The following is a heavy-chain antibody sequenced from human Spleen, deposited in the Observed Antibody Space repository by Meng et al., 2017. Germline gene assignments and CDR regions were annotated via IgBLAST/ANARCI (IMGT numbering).Heavy chain of an antibody. CDR2: ISSSGGTI. D-gene: IGHD4-23*01. CDR1: GFTFSSYE. J-gene: IGHJ4*02. Sequence: GESLKISCAASGFTFSSYEMNWVRQAPGKGLEWVSYISSSGGTIYYADSVKGRLTISRDNAKNSLYLQMNSLRAEDTALYYCARLLYGGNSDGSIDYWGQGTLVTVSS. CDR3: ARLLYGGNSDGSIDY. V-gene: IGHV3-48*03.